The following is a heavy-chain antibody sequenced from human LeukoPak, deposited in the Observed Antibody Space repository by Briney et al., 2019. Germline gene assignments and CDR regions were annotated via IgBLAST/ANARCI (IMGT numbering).Heavy chain of an antibody. V-gene: IGHV3-30*03. Sequence: GGSLRLSCVASGFPFSSYWMTWVRQAPGKGLEWVAVTSSDLNVKLYADSVKGRFTISRDNSRSTLHLQMNSLRPEDTAIYYCAREGYYGSGSPPSLYFDYWGQGTLVTVSS. D-gene: IGHD3-10*01. CDR3: AREGYYGSGSPPSLYFDY. J-gene: IGHJ4*02. CDR1: GFPFSSYW. CDR2: TSSDLNVK.